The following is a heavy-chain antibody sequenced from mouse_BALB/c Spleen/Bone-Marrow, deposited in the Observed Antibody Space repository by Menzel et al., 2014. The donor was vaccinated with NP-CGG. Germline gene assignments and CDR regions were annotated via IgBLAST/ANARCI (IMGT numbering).Heavy chain of an antibody. Sequence: QVQLQQSGAELVRPGSSVKISCKASGYAFSSYWMNWVKQRPGQGLEWIGQTYPGDGYTNYIGKFKGKATLTADKSSSTAYMQLSSLTSEDSAVYFCARYYRNDYFALDYWGQGTSVTVSS. D-gene: IGHD2-14*01. J-gene: IGHJ4*01. CDR2: TYPGDGYT. CDR1: GYAFSSYW. CDR3: ARYYRNDYFALDY. V-gene: IGHV1-80*01.